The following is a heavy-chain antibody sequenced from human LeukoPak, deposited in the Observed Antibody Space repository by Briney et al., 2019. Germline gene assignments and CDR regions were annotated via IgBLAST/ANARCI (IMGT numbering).Heavy chain of an antibody. CDR1: GGSISSSSYY. V-gene: IGHV4-39*01. CDR3: ARHRITMIPAGYFQY. Sequence: PSETLSLTCTVSGGSISSSSYYWGWIRQPPGKGLEWIGSIYYSGSTYYNPSLKSRVTISVDTSKNQFSLKLSSVTAADTAVYYCARHRITMIPAGYFQYWGQGTLVTVSS. CDR2: IYYSGST. J-gene: IGHJ1*01. D-gene: IGHD3-22*01.